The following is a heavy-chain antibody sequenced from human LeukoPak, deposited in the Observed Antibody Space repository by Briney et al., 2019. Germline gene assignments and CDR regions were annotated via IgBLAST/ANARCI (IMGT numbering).Heavy chain of an antibody. Sequence: PGGSLRLSCAASGFTFSSYSMNWVRQAPGKGLEWVSSISTTSSYIYHADSVKGRFTISRDNAKNSLYLQMNSLRAEDMAVYYCALRRGYTYDSDYWGQGTLVTVSS. CDR2: ISTTSSYI. CDR3: ALRRGYTYDSDY. J-gene: IGHJ4*02. D-gene: IGHD5-18*01. CDR1: GFTFSSYS. V-gene: IGHV3-21*01.